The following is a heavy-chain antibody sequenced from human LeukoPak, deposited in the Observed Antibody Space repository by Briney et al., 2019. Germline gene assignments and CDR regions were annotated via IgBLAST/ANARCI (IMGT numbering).Heavy chain of an antibody. J-gene: IGHJ4*02. V-gene: IGHV4-38-2*01. CDR3: ARGPLRYYFDY. Sequence: SETLSLTCAVSGYSISSGYYWGWIRQPPGKGLEWIGSIYHSGSTYYNPSLKSRVTISVDTPKNQFSLKLSSVTAADTAVYYCARGPLRYYFDYWGQGTLVTVSS. CDR1: GYSISSGYY. CDR2: IYHSGST.